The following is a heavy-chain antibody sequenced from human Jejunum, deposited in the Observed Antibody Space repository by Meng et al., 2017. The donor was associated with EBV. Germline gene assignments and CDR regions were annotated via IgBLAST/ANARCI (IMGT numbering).Heavy chain of an antibody. CDR1: GFTFSSYS. Sequence: EVQLVESGGVWGKPRGSLRLSCEAFGFTFSSYSMNWVRQAPGKGLEWVSYISSGSSFIYYADSVKGRFTISRDDAKNSLFLQLNSLRAEDTAVYYCVRDSSFNVHWGQGTLVTVSS. V-gene: IGHV3-21*02. CDR2: ISSGSSFI. CDR3: VRDSSFNVH. J-gene: IGHJ4*02. D-gene: IGHD3-16*02.